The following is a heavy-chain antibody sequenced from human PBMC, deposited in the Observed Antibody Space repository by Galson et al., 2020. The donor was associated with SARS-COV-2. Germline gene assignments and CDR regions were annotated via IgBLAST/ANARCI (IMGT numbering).Heavy chain of an antibody. CDR3: AREPYCGTGCYNWFDA. Sequence: SVKVSCTASGGIFSRYSFNWVRQAPGQGLEWMGRSIPLLDIPKYAPTFQGRVAITADKSTNTVYMELTSLRSDDTAVYFCAREPYCGTGCYNWFDAWGQGSLVTVSS. J-gene: IGHJ5*02. V-gene: IGHV1-69*02. D-gene: IGHD2-21*01. CDR1: GGIFSRYS. CDR2: SIPLLDIP.